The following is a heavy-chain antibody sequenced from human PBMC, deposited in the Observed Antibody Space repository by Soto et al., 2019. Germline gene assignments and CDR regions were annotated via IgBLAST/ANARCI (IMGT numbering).Heavy chain of an antibody. V-gene: IGHV1-2*02. CDR1: GYTFTGHY. D-gene: IGHD1-26*01. J-gene: IGHJ3*02. Sequence: ASVKVSCKASGYTFTGHYMHWVRQAPGQGLEWMGWINPNSGGTDYAQKFQGRVTMTGDTSITTAYMELSSLTSDDTAVYSCAREAPGRGRAFDIWGHGTMVTV. CDR2: INPNSGGT. CDR3: AREAPGRGRAFDI.